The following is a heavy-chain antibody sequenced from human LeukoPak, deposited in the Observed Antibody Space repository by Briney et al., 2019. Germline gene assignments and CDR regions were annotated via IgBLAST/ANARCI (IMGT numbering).Heavy chain of an antibody. CDR3: ARRITMVRGVTTDNWFDP. V-gene: IGHV1-69*13. CDR1: GGTFSSYA. D-gene: IGHD3-10*01. J-gene: IGHJ5*02. CDR2: IIPIFGTA. Sequence: ASVKVSCKASGGTFSSYAISWVRQAPGQGLEWMGGIIPIFGTANYAQKFQGRVTITADESTSTAYMELCSLRSEDTAVYYYARRITMVRGVTTDNWFDPWGQGTLVTVSS.